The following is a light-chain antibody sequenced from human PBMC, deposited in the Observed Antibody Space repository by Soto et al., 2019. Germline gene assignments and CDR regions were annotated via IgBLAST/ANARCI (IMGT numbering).Light chain of an antibody. V-gene: IGKV3D-20*02. CDR3: QQHANWPLT. CDR1: QSVSSSY. J-gene: IGKJ4*01. Sequence: IVFTQSPGTLSLSPGARAPPSSRASQSVSSSYLAWYQQKPGQAPGLLIYEASTRATGIPARFSGSGSGTDFTLTISSLEPEDFAVYYCQQHANWPLTFGGRSKVDIK. CDR2: EAS.